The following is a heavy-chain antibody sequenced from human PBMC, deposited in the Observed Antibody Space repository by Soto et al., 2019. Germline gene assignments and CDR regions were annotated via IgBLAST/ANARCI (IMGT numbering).Heavy chain of an antibody. CDR1: GFTFKNHW. J-gene: IGHJ4*02. CDR3: AKDVEWSLDF. Sequence: LRLSCAASGFTFKNHWMNWVRQVPGRGMEWVAKINEDGSSTYFADSVRGRFTISRDNAKNALFLQMNSLKVEDTAIYYCAKDVEWSLDFWRLRTLVTVSS. D-gene: IGHD3-3*01. V-gene: IGHV3-7*01. CDR2: INEDGSST.